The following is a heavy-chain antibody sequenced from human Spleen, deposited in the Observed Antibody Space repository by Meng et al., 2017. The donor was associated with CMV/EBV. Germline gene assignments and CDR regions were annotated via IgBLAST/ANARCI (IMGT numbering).Heavy chain of an antibody. D-gene: IGHD2-2*03. J-gene: IGHJ4*02. CDR3: AADVPGYCSSTSCPARDFDY. CDR2: MNPNSGNT. Sequence: ASVKVSCKASGYTFTSYDINWVRQATGQGLEWMGWMNPNSGNTGYAQKFQGRVTMTRNTSISTAYMELSSLRSEDTAVYYCAADVPGYCSSTSCPARDFDYWGQGTLVTVSS. CDR1: GYTFTSYD. V-gene: IGHV1-8*01.